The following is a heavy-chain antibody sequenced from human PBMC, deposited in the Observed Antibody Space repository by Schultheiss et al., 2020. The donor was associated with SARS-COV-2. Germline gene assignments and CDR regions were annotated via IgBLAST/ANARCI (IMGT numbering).Heavy chain of an antibody. CDR3: ARHPTPYCSGGSCYSFPHDY. CDR2: IKQDGSEK. Sequence: GESLKISCAASGFTFSSYWMSWVRQAPGKGLEWVANIKQDGSEKYYVDSVKGRFTISRDNAKNSLYLQMNSLRAEDTAVYYCARHPTPYCSGGSCYSFPHDYWGQGTLVTVSS. D-gene: IGHD2-15*01. J-gene: IGHJ4*02. CDR1: GFTFSSYW. V-gene: IGHV3-7*01.